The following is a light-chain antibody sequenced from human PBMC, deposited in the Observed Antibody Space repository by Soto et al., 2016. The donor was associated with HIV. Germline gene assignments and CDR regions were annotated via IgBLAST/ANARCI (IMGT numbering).Light chain of an antibody. V-gene: IGKV2-28*01. CDR1: QSPLHSNGYNY. CDR2: LGS. J-gene: IGKJ3*01. Sequence: DILMTQSPVSLSVTPGEPASISCRSSQSPLHSNGYNYLDWYVQKPGQSPQLLIYLGSNRASGVPDRFSGSGTGIDFTLKISRVEAEDVGIYYCMQVLQTPFTFGPGTRVDLK. CDR3: MQVLQTPFT.